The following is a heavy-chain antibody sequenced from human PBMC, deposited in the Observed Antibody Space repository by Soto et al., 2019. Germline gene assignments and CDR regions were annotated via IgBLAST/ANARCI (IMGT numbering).Heavy chain of an antibody. V-gene: IGHV4-34*01. J-gene: IGHJ4*02. CDR1: GGSFSGYY. Sequence: PSETLSLTCAVYGGSFSGYYWSWIRQPPGKGLEWIGEINHSGSTNYNPSLKSRVTISVDTSKNQFSLKLSSVTAADTAVYYCARGLMEDTAMVLPFDYWGQGTLVTVSS. CDR3: ARGLMEDTAMVLPFDY. CDR2: INHSGST. D-gene: IGHD5-18*01.